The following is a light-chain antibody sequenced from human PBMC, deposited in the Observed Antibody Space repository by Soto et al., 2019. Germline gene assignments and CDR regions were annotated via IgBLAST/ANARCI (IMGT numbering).Light chain of an antibody. V-gene: IGKV1-5*03. CDR2: KAI. J-gene: IGKJ2*01. CDR3: QRYNDFQYI. CDR1: QSISTW. Sequence: DIQMTQSPSTLSASVGDRVTITCRASQSISTWLAWYQQKPGKAPTLLIYKAINLQSGVPSRFSGSGSGTEFSLTISSPHPDDFATYYCQRYNDFQYIFGQGTKVDIK.